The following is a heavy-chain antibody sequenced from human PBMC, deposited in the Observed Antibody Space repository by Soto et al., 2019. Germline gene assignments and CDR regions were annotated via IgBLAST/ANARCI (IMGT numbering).Heavy chain of an antibody. V-gene: IGHV4-30-4*01. J-gene: IGHJ6*02. CDR1: GGSINSGDYY. D-gene: IGHD3-16*01. Sequence: QVQLQESGPRLVKSSQTLYLTCTVSGGSINSGDYYWSWIRQSPGKGLEWVGYMYYSGITDYNASPKSRITMSMDTSKTRFSLKLTSVSAADTAVYFCARCWGVGAGGMDVWGQGTTVTVSS. CDR3: ARCWGVGAGGMDV. CDR2: MYYSGIT.